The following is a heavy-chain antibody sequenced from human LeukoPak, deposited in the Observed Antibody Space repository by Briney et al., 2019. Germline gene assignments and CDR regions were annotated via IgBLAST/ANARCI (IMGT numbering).Heavy chain of an antibody. J-gene: IGHJ3*02. CDR3: ARDRVFARAYRAFDI. Sequence: SETLSLTCTVSGGSISSYYWSWIRQPAGKGLEWIGRIYTSGSTNYSPSLKSRVTMSVDTSKNQFSLKLSSVTAADTAVYYCARDRVFARAYRAFDIWGQGTMVTVSS. D-gene: IGHD3-3*01. V-gene: IGHV4-4*07. CDR2: IYTSGST. CDR1: GGSISSYY.